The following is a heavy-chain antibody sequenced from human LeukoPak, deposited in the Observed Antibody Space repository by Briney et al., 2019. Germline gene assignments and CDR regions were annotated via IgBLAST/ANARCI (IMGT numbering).Heavy chain of an antibody. J-gene: IGHJ3*02. CDR1: GFTFSSYA. V-gene: IGHV3-64*01. Sequence: TGGSLRLSCAASGFTFSSYAMHWVRQAPGKGLEYVSAISSNGGSTYYANSVKGRFTISRDNSKNTLYLQMGSLRAEDMAVYYCAREVVTSGGVIGGDAFDIWGQGTMVTVSS. CDR3: AREVVTSGGVIGGDAFDI. D-gene: IGHD3-16*02. CDR2: ISSNGGST.